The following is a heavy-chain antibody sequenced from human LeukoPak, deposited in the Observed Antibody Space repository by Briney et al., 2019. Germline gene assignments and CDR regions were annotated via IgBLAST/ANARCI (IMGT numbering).Heavy chain of an antibody. V-gene: IGHV4-34*01. D-gene: IGHD3-9*01. CDR2: INHSGST. CDR3: ARGRTYYDILTGYPASSYYFDY. J-gene: IGHJ4*02. Sequence: SETLSLTCAVYGGSFSGYYWSWIRQPPGKGLEWIGEINHSGSTNYNPSLKSRVTISVDTSKNQFSLKLSYVTAADTAVYYCARGRTYYDILTGYPASSYYFDYWGQGTLVTVSS. CDR1: GGSFSGYY.